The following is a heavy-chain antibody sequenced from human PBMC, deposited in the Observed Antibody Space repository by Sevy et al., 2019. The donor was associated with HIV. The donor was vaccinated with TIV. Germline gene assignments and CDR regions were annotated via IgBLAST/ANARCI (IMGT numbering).Heavy chain of an antibody. J-gene: IGHJ6*03. Sequence: GGSLRLSCAASGFTFSSYDMHWVRQATGKGLEWVSAIGTAGDPYYPGSVKGRFTISRENANNSLYLQMNSLRAGETAVYYCARGQREKYYYDSSGYFYYYYYMDVWGKGTTVTVSS. CDR1: GFTFSSYD. D-gene: IGHD3-22*01. CDR3: ARGQREKYYYDSSGYFYYYYYMDV. CDR2: IGTAGDP. V-gene: IGHV3-13*05.